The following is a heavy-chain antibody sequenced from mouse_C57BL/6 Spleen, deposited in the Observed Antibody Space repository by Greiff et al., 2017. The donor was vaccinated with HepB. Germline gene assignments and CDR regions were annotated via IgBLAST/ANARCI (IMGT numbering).Heavy chain of an antibody. CDR3: ASLDSSGYVAWFAY. CDR2: INPSTGGT. Sequence: VQLKQSGPELVKPGASVKISCKASGYSFTGYYMNWVKQSPEKSLEWIGEINPSTGGTTYNQKFKAKATLTVDKSSSTAYMQLKSLTSEDSAVYYCASLDSSGYVAWFAYWGQGTLVTVSA. J-gene: IGHJ3*01. D-gene: IGHD3-2*02. V-gene: IGHV1-42*01. CDR1: GYSFTGYY.